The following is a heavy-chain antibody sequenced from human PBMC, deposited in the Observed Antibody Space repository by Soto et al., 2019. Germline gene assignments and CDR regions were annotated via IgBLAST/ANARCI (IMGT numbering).Heavy chain of an antibody. Sequence: ASVEVSCNGSGGAFSSYAISWVRKAPGQGVEWVGGIMTIFGKAKYAQKVQGRVTITAEESTRTAYMELSRGRAEETAEYYCGRSVVTAPPYYYYYGMDVWGQGTTVTVSS. V-gene: IGHV1-69*13. D-gene: IGHD2-21*02. CDR2: IMTIFGKA. CDR3: GRSVVTAPPYYYYYGMDV. CDR1: GGAFSSYA. J-gene: IGHJ6*02.